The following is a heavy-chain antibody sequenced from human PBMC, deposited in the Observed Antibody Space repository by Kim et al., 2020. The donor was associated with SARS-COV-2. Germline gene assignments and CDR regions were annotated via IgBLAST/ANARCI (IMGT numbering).Heavy chain of an antibody. Sequence: SETLSLTCAVSGGSISSRGYSWSWIRQPPGKGLEWIGYIYHSGSTYYNPSLKSRVTISVDESRSQFSLRLSSVTAADTAVYYCTRGAGWGFYYYMYVWG. CDR3: TRGAGWGFYYYMYV. CDR1: GGSISSRGYS. J-gene: IGHJ6*03. V-gene: IGHV4-30-2*01. D-gene: IGHD3-16*01. CDR2: IYHSGST.